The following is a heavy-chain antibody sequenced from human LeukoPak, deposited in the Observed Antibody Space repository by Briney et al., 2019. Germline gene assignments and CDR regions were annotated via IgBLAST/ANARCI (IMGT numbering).Heavy chain of an antibody. V-gene: IGHV3-30*02. D-gene: IGHD2-21*02. J-gene: IGHJ1*01. CDR2: IRYDENNK. Sequence: GGSLRLSCAASGFTFSSYGMHWVRQAPGKGLEWVAFIRYDENNKYYADSVKGRFTISRDNSKNTLSLQVNSLRPEDTAVYYCAKGGEAYCGADCYSRYFHHWGQGTLVTVSS. CDR1: GFTFSSYG. CDR3: AKGGEAYCGADCYSRYFHH.